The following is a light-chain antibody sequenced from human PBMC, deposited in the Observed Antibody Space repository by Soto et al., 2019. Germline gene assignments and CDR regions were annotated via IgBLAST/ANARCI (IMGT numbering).Light chain of an antibody. Sequence: EIVMTQSPATLSVSPGERATLSCRASQSVSSNLAWYQQKPGQAPRLLSYGASTGATGLPARFSGSGSGTEFTLTISSLQAEDFAVYYCQQYNNWPRTFGQGTKVEIK. CDR3: QQYNNWPRT. CDR2: GAS. CDR1: QSVSSN. V-gene: IGKV3-15*01. J-gene: IGKJ1*01.